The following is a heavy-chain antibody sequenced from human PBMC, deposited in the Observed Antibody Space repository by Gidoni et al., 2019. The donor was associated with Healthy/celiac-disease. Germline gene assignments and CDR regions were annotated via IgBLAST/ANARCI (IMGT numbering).Heavy chain of an antibody. CDR1: WFTVSSNY. D-gene: IGHD6-19*01. CDR3: ARVGYVGAGTSYFDY. CDR2: IYIGGST. Sequence: EVQLVESGGGLIQPGGSLRLSCAASWFTVSSNYMSWVRQAPGKGLEWVSVIYIGGSTYYADSGKGRFTISRDNSKNTLYLQMNSLRAEDTAVYYCARVGYVGAGTSYFDYWGQGTLVTVSS. V-gene: IGHV3-53*01. J-gene: IGHJ4*02.